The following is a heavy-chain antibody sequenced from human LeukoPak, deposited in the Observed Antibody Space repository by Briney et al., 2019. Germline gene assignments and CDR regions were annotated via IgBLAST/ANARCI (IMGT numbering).Heavy chain of an antibody. CDR1: GFTFSSYA. D-gene: IGHD1-26*01. Sequence: SGGSLRLSCAASGFTFSSYAMHWVRQAPGKGLEWVAVISYDGSNKYYADSVKGRFTISRDNSKNTLYLQMNSLRAEDTAVYYCARAKRGSYDYWGQGPLVTVSS. CDR3: ARAKRGSYDY. V-gene: IGHV3-30*01. CDR2: ISYDGSNK. J-gene: IGHJ4*02.